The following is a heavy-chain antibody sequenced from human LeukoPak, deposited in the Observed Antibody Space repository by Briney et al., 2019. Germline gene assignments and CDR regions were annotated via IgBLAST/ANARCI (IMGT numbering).Heavy chain of an antibody. J-gene: IGHJ4*02. CDR2: IYTSGST. Sequence: SETLSLTCTVSGGSISSYYWSWIRQPAGKGLEWIGRIYTSGSTNYNPSLKSRVTMSVDTSKNQFSLKLSSVTAADTAVFYCARESGSFYDRSFDYWGQGTLVTVSS. CDR3: ARESGSFYDRSFDY. D-gene: IGHD3-9*01. V-gene: IGHV4-4*07. CDR1: GGSISSYY.